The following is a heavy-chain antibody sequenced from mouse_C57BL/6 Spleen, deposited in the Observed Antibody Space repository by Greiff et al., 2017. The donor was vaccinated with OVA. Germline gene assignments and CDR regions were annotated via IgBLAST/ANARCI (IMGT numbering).Heavy chain of an antibody. D-gene: IGHD3-2*02. CDR1: GYAFTNYL. CDR3: AREDSSGYSWFAY. J-gene: IGHJ3*01. Sequence: QVQLKESGAELVRPGTSVEVSCKASGYAFTNYLIEWVKQRPGQGLEWIGVINPGSGGTNYNEKFKGKATLTADKSSSTAYMQLSSLTSEDSAVYFCAREDSSGYSWFAYWGQGTLVTVSA. CDR2: INPGSGGT. V-gene: IGHV1-54*01.